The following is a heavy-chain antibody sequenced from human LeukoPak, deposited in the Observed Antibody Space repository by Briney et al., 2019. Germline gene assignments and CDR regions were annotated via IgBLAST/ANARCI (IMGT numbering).Heavy chain of an antibody. CDR2: FDPEDGET. V-gene: IGHV1-24*01. J-gene: IGHJ4*02. Sequence: ASVKVSCKVSGYTLTELSIHWVRQAPGEGLEWRGGFDPEDGETIYAQKFQGRVTMTEYTSTDTAYMELSSLRSEDTAVYYCATDRVATRDYGANFDYWGQGTLVTVSS. CDR1: GYTLTELS. CDR3: ATDRVATRDYGANFDY. D-gene: IGHD4-17*01.